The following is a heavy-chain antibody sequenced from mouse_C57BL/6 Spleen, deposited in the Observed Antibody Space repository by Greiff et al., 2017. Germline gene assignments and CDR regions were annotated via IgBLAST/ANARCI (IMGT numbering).Heavy chain of an antibody. V-gene: IGHV1-64*01. D-gene: IGHD1-1*01. Sequence: QVQLQQPGAELVKPGASVKLSCKASGYTFTSYWMHWVKQRPGQGLEWIGMIHPNSGSTNYNEKFKSKATLTVDKSSSTAYMKLSNLTSEDSAVYYCARPFITTVVAPYYYAMDYWGQGTSVTVSS. CDR1: GYTFTSYW. CDR3: ARPFITTVVAPYYYAMDY. CDR2: IHPNSGST. J-gene: IGHJ4*01.